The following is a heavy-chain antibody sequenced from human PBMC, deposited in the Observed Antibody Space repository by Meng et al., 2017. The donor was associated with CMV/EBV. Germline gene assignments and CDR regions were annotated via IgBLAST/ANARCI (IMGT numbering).Heavy chain of an antibody. CDR2: IHYSGST. CDR1: GGSISSFY. CDR3: ARGGGICSGGSCYPLGYYGMDV. J-gene: IGHJ6*02. D-gene: IGHD2-15*01. V-gene: IGHV4-59*01. Sequence: SETLSLTCTVSGGSISSFYWSWIRQPPGKVLEWIGYIHYSGSTNYNPSLKRRSTISVDTSKNQFSLKLSSVTAADTAVYYCARGGGICSGGSCYPLGYYGMDVWGQGTTVTVSS.